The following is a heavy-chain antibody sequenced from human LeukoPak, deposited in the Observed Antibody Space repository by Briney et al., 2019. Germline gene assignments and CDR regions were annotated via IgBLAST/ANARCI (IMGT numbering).Heavy chain of an antibody. V-gene: IGHV1-69*05. CDR2: IIPIFGTA. CDR3: AIQETAMVSGFDY. Sequence: SVEVSCKASGGTFSSYAISWVRQAPGQGLEWMGGIIPIFGTANYAQKFQGRVTITTDESTSTAYMELSSLRSEDTAVYYCAIQETAMVSGFDYWGQGTLVTVSS. D-gene: IGHD5-18*01. CDR1: GGTFSSYA. J-gene: IGHJ4*02.